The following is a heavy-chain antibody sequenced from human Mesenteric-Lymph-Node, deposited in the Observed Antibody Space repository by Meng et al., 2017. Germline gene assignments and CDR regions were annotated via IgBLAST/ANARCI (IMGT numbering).Heavy chain of an antibody. Sequence: QVQLGQSGAEVTKPGASVKVSCKASGYTFTDHYMHWVRQAPGQGLEWMGRIDPKRGGTKYAQKFQGRVTMTRDTSISTAYMELSRLRSDDTAVYYCARDVLNNWFDPWGQGTLVTVSS. J-gene: IGHJ5*02. CDR3: ARDVLNNWFDP. V-gene: IGHV1-2*06. D-gene: IGHD3-16*01. CDR1: GYTFTDHY. CDR2: IDPKRGGT.